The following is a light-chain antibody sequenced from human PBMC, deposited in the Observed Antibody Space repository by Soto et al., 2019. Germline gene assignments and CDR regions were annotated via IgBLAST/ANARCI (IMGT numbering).Light chain of an antibody. CDR3: HQSYSHALT. V-gene: IGKV3D-20*01. J-gene: IGKJ4*01. Sequence: EIVLTQSPATLSLSPGERATLSCGASQSVDYSYLAWYQHKPGLAPRLLIYDASTRATGIPDRFSGSGFGTDFTLTITSLQAEDVAVYYCHQSYSHALTFGGGTKVEIK. CDR1: QSVDYSY. CDR2: DAS.